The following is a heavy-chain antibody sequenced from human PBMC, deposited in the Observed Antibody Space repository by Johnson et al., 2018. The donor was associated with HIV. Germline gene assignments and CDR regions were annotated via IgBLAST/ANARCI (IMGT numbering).Heavy chain of an antibody. CDR2: ISYDGSNK. Sequence: QEQLVESGGGLVKPGGSLRLSCAASGFTFSSYAMHWVRQAPGKGLEWVAVISYDGSNKYYADSVKGRFTISRDNSKNTLYLQMNSLRAEDTAVYYCASLIAAAGDDAFDIWGQGTMVTVSS. D-gene: IGHD6-13*01. CDR1: GFTFSSYA. CDR3: ASLIAAAGDDAFDI. V-gene: IGHV3-30-3*01. J-gene: IGHJ3*02.